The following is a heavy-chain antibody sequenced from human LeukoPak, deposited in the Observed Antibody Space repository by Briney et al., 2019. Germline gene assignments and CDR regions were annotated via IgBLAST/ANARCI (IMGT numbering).Heavy chain of an antibody. J-gene: IGHJ3*02. V-gene: IGHV4-38-2*01. CDR2: IYHSGST. CDR1: GYSISSGYY. D-gene: IGHD3-22*01. CDR3: ARGHDSSGLDI. Sequence: PSETLSLTCAVSGYSISSGYYWGWIRQPPGKGLEWIGSIYHSGSTYYNPSLKSRVTISVDTSKNQFSLKLSSVTAADTAVYYCARGHDSSGLDIWGQGTMVTVSS.